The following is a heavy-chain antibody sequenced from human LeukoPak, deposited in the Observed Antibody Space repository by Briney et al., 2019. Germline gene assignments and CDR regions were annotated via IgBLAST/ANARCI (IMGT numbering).Heavy chain of an antibody. D-gene: IGHD2-15*01. CDR2: INHSGST. CDR3: ARARGLLPFDY. CDR1: GGSFSGYY. J-gene: IGHJ4*02. V-gene: IGHV4-34*01. Sequence: SETLSLTCAVYGGSFSGYYWSWIRQPPGKGLEWIGEINHSGSTNYNPSLKSRVTISVDTSKNQFSLKLSSVTAADTAVYYCARARGLLPFDYWGQGTLVTVSS.